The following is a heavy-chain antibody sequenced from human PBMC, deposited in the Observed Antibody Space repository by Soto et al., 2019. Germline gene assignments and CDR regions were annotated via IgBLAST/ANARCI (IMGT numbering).Heavy chain of an antibody. CDR2: ILYSGDT. V-gene: IGHV4-39*01. CDR1: SGSISSNSYL. D-gene: IGHD3-22*01. CDR3: ARQGRNTKIVILRHYATDF. Sequence: PSETLSLTCIVSSGSISSNSYLWGWIRQPPGKGLEWIGAILYSGDTYYSESLKSRVTMSVDTAKNQFSLKLNSVTAADTAVYYCARQGRNTKIVILRHYATDFWGQGTAVTVSS. J-gene: IGHJ6*02.